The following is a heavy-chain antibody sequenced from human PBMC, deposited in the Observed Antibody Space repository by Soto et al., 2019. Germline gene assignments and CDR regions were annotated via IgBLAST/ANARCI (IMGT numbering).Heavy chain of an antibody. D-gene: IGHD6-13*01. V-gene: IGHV1-69*12. CDR1: GGTFSSYA. CDR3: ARGGVGIAAVGMDV. CDR2: IIPIFGTA. Sequence: QVQLVQSGAEVKKPGSSVKVSCKASGGTFSSYAISWVRQAPGQGLEWMGGIIPIFGTANYAQKFQGRVTITADASTITAYMGLSSLRSADTSVYYCARGGVGIAAVGMDVWGQGTTVTGSS. J-gene: IGHJ6*02.